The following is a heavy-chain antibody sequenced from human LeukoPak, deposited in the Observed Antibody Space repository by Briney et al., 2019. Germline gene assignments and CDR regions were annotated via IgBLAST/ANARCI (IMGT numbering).Heavy chain of an antibody. J-gene: IGHJ4*02. CDR3: ARDTSGYYLGY. D-gene: IGHD2/OR15-2a*01. V-gene: IGHV3-21*01. CDR2: ISSSSSYI. CDR1: GFTFSSYS. Sequence: GGSLRLFCAASGFTFSSYSMNWVRQAPGKGLEWVSSISSSSSYIYYADSVKGRFTISRDNAKNSLYLQMNSLRAEDTAVYYCARDTSGYYLGYWGQGTLVTVSS.